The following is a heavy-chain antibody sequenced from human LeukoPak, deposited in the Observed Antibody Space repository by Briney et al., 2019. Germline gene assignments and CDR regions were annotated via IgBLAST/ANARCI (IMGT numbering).Heavy chain of an antibody. CDR1: GFTFSSYA. V-gene: IGHV3-30-3*01. J-gene: IGHJ4*02. Sequence: GRSLRLSCAAPGFTFSSYAMHWVRQAPGKGLEWVAVISYDGSNKYYADSVKGRFTISRDNSKNTLYLQMNSLRAEDTAVYYCARDLQLRYWGQGTLVTVSS. CDR2: ISYDGSNK. CDR3: ARDLQLRY. D-gene: IGHD2-2*01.